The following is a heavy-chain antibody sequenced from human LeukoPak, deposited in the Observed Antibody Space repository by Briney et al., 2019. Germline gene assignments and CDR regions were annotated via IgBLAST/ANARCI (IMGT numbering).Heavy chain of an antibody. CDR2: ISSNGGST. CDR3: ARAAILTGYSFDY. D-gene: IGHD3-9*01. V-gene: IGHV3-64*01. CDR1: GFTFSSYA. J-gene: IGHJ4*02. Sequence: GGALRLSCAASGFTFSSYAMHWVRQAPGKRLEYVSAISSNGGSTYYANSVKGRFTISRDNSKNTLYLQMGSLRAEDMAVYYCARAAILTGYSFDYWGQGTLVTVSS.